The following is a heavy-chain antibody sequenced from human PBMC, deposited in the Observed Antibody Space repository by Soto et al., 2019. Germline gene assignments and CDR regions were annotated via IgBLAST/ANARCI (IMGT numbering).Heavy chain of an antibody. CDR3: ARDRRASYYFDY. Sequence: GGSLRLSCAASGFTFSSYSMSWVRQAPGKGLEWVSYITSSSSTLYYADSVEGRFTISRDNAKNSLYLQMNSLRAEDTAVYYCARDRRASYYFDYWGQGTLVTVSS. D-gene: IGHD3-10*01. CDR1: GFTFSSYS. J-gene: IGHJ4*02. CDR2: ITSSSSTL. V-gene: IGHV3-48*01.